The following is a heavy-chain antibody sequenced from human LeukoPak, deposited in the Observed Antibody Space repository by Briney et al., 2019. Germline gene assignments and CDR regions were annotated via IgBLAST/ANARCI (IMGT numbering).Heavy chain of an antibody. CDR1: GFTFSNYA. CDR3: VKDRTGTYTLDY. Sequence: GGSLRLSCAATGFTFSNYAIHWGRQAPGKGLEWVAFISDDGSRQHYADSVKGRFTISRDNSKNTLNLQMDSLRAEDTAVYYCVKDRTGTYTLDYWGQGTLVTVSS. V-gene: IGHV3-30-3*01. CDR2: ISDDGSRQ. D-gene: IGHD3-10*01. J-gene: IGHJ4*02.